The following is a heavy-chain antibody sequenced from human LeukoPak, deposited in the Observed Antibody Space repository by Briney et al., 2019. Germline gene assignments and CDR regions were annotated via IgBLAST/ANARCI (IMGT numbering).Heavy chain of an antibody. CDR2: IRSKAYGGTT. Sequence: GGSLRLSCAASGFTFSDYYMSWIRQAPGKGLEWVGFIRSKAYGGTTEYAASVKGRFTISRDDSKSIAYLQMNSLKTEDTAVYYCTRRGSYSTGYYFDYWGQGTLVTVSS. CDR1: GFTFSDYY. J-gene: IGHJ4*02. D-gene: IGHD1-26*01. CDR3: TRRGSYSTGYYFDY. V-gene: IGHV3-49*03.